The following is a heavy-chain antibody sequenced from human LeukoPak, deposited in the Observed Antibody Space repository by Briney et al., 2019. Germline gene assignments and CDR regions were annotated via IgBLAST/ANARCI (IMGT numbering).Heavy chain of an antibody. CDR2: ISHSGRT. Sequence: SEALSLTCTVSGYSISSTYYGAWIRQPPGRALEWIATISHSGRTYYTPSLKSRLTISLDTSTNHFSLRLSSVTAADTAVYYCERVIAPVATFDYWGQGTLVTVSS. CDR1: GYSISSTYY. CDR3: ERVIAPVATFDY. J-gene: IGHJ4*02. V-gene: IGHV4-38-2*02. D-gene: IGHD2-21*01.